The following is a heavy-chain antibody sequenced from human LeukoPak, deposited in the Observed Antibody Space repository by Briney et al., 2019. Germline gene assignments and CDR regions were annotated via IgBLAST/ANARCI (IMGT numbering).Heavy chain of an antibody. CDR3: LTMDTAMVLKDAFDI. J-gene: IGHJ3*02. Sequence: GGSLRLSCAASGFTFSNAWMSWVRQAPGKGLEWVGCIKSKTDGGTTDYAAPVKGRFTISRDDSKNTLYLQMNSLKTEDTAVYYCLTMDTAMVLKDAFDIWGQGTMVTVSS. V-gene: IGHV3-15*01. CDR2: IKSKTDGGTT. D-gene: IGHD5-18*01. CDR1: GFTFSNAW.